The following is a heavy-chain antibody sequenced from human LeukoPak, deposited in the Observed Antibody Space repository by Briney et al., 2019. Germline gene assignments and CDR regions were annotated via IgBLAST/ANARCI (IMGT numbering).Heavy chain of an antibody. Sequence: GGSLRLSCAASGFTFSSYAMHWVRQAPGKGLEWVAVISYDGSNKYYADSVKGRFTISRDNAKNSLYLQMNSLRAEDTAVYYCARGKAIAVALVDYWGQGTLVTVSS. CDR1: GFTFSSYA. D-gene: IGHD6-19*01. CDR3: ARGKAIAVALVDY. V-gene: IGHV3-30-3*01. CDR2: ISYDGSNK. J-gene: IGHJ4*02.